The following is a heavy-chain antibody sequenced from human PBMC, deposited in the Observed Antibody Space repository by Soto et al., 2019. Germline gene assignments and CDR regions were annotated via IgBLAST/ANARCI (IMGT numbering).Heavy chain of an antibody. CDR2: INPNSGGT. V-gene: IGHV1-2*04. J-gene: IGHJ6*02. CDR1: GYTFTGYY. D-gene: IGHD6-19*01. CDR3: ARANGHSSGLRDGMAV. Sequence: GASVKVSCKASGYTFTGYYMHWVRQAPGQGLEWMGWINPNSGGTNYAQKFQGWVTMTRDTSISTAYMELSRLRSDDTAVYYCARANGHSSGLRDGMAVWGQGTTVTVSS.